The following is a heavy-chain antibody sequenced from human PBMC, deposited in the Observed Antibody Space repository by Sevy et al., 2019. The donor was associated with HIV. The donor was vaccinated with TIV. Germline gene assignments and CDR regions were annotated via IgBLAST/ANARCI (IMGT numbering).Heavy chain of an antibody. Sequence: GGSLRLSCAASGFTFNYYGMYWVRQAPGKGLEGVSFIRYDGSNKDYADSVKGRFTISRDNSKNTVYLQMNSLRGEDTAVYHCAKDRVVVVPAAPGLGYYYGMDVWGQGTTVTVSS. V-gene: IGHV3-30*02. D-gene: IGHD2-2*01. CDR3: AKDRVVVVPAAPGLGYYYGMDV. CDR2: IRYDGSNK. J-gene: IGHJ6*02. CDR1: GFTFNYYG.